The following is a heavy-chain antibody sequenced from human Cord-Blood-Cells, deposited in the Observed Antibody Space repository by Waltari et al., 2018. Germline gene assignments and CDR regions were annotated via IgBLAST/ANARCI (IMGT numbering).Heavy chain of an antibody. J-gene: IGHJ6*02. V-gene: IGHV1-69*01. Sequence: QVQLVQSGAEVKKPGSSVKVSCKASGGPFVSYAISGVRQAPGPGLEWMGGIIPICGTANYAQKFQGRVTITADESTSTAYMELSSLRSEDTAVYYCAEAYCSGGSCYSYYYGMDVWGQGTTVTVSS. CDR2: IIPICGTA. CDR3: AEAYCSGGSCYSYYYGMDV. CDR1: GGPFVSYA. D-gene: IGHD2-15*01.